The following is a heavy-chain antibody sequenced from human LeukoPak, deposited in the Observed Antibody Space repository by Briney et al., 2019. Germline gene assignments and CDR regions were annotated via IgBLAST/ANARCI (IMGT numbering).Heavy chain of an antibody. J-gene: IGHJ4*02. CDR2: ISGGDDTT. CDR3: AKNPYCSSTTCHFDY. CDR1: GFTFSSYA. Sequence: GGSLRLSCAASGFTFSSYAMNWVRQPPGKGLEWVSAISGGDDTTFYADSVRGRFTISRDNSKNTLFLQMNSLRAEDTATYYCAKNPYCSSTTCHFDYWGQGTLVTVSS. V-gene: IGHV3-23*01. D-gene: IGHD2-2*01.